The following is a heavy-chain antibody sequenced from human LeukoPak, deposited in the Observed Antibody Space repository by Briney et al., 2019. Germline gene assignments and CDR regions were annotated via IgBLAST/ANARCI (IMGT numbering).Heavy chain of an antibody. Sequence: WGSLSLTCTVSGGTISSYYWSWIRQAPGKGLEWVSLISVDGGRTYYADSVKGRFTISRDNSNNSLYLQMTSVGNEYTAAKHCAIGVTTISLYPWGWGQGTLVTVSS. CDR1: GGTISSYY. V-gene: IGHV3-43*02. CDR3: AIGVTTISLYPWG. J-gene: IGHJ1*01. CDR2: ISVDGGRT. D-gene: IGHD3-3*01.